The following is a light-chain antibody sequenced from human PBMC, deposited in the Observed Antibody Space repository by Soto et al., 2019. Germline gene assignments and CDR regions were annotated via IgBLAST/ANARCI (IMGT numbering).Light chain of an antibody. CDR3: CSYAGSSTFSYV. J-gene: IGLJ1*01. CDR1: SSDIGSYNL. V-gene: IGLV2-23*02. Sequence: QSALTQPASVSGSPGQSITISCTGTSSDIGSYNLVSWYQQHPGKAPKLMIYEVSKRPSGVSNRFSGSKSGNTASLTISGLQAEDEADDYCCSYAGSSTFSYVFGTGTKVTVL. CDR2: EVS.